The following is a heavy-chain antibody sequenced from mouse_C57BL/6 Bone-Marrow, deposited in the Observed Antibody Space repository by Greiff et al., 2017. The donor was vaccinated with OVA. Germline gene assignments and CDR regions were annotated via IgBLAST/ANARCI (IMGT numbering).Heavy chain of an antibody. CDR2: INPGSGGT. CDR3: ARDRSFAY. J-gene: IGHJ3*01. Sequence: VQRVESGAELVRPGTSVKVSCKASGYAFTNYLIEWVKQRPGQGLEWIGVINPGSGGTNYNEKFKGKATLTADKSSSTAYMQLSSLTSEDSAVYFCARDRSFAYWGQGTLVTVSA. V-gene: IGHV1-54*01. D-gene: IGHD3-2*01. CDR1: GYAFTNYL.